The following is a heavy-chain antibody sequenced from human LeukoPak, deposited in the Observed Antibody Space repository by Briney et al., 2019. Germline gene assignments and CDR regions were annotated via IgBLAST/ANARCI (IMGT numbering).Heavy chain of an antibody. V-gene: IGHV3-21*01. CDR2: ISSSSSYI. J-gene: IGHJ4*02. CDR1: GFTFSSYS. D-gene: IGHD4-17*01. Sequence: GGSLRLSCAASGFTFSSYSMDWVRQAPGKGLEWVSSISSSSSYIYYADSVKGRFTISRDNAKNSLYLQMNSLRAEDTAVYYCARMTTVTIFYYLDYWGQGTLVTVSS. CDR3: ARMTTVTIFYYLDY.